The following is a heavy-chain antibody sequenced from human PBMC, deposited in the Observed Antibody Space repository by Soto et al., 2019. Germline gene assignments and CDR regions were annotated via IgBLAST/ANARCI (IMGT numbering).Heavy chain of an antibody. J-gene: IGHJ6*03. V-gene: IGHV3-30*18. D-gene: IGHD4-17*01. CDR1: GFTFSSYG. CDR3: AKTMTTVTTYYMDV. Sequence: GGSLRLSCAASGFTFSSYGMHWVRQAPGKGLEWVAVISYDGSNKYYAGSVKGRFTISRDNSKNTLYLQMNSLRAEDTAVYYCAKTMTTVTTYYMDVWGKGTTVTVSS. CDR2: ISYDGSNK.